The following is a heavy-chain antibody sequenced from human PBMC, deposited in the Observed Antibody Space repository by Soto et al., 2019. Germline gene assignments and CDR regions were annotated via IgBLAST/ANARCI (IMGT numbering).Heavy chain of an antibody. CDR2: MNPNSGNT. V-gene: IGHV1-8*01. CDR1: GYTFTSYD. CDR3: ARTPGDSSGWTYWYFDL. Sequence: QVQLVQSGAEVKKPGASVKVSCKASGYTFTSYDINWVRQATGQGLEWMGWMNPNSGNTGYAQKFQGRVTMTRNTSISTAYMELSSLRSEETAVYYCARTPGDSSGWTYWYFDLWGRGTLVTVSS. D-gene: IGHD6-19*01. J-gene: IGHJ2*01.